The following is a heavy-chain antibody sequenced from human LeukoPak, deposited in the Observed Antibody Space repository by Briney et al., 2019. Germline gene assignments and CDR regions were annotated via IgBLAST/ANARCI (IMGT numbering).Heavy chain of an antibody. CDR1: GYIFTGYY. J-gene: IGHJ4*02. Sequence: ASVKVSCKASGYIFTGYYMHWVRQAPGQGLEWMGWINPNSGGTNSAQKFQGGVTMTRDTSISTAHGELSRLTSDETSADYGVRDPLEWTARPTDTPSLDYWGQGTLVTVSS. D-gene: IGHD3/OR15-3a*01. V-gene: IGHV1-2*02. CDR2: INPNSGGT. CDR3: VRDPLEWTARPTDTPSLDY.